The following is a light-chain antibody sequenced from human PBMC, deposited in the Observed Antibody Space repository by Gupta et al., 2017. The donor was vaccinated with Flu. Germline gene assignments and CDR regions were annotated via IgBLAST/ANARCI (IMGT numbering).Light chain of an antibody. J-gene: IGKJ1*01. Sequence: EIVMTQSPATLSVSPGERATLSCRASQSVSSKLAWYQQKPDQAPRLLIYGASTRARGIPARFSGSGGEKDFTLTSSRQQYEDFAVYYWQQDNTSWTFGQGTKVEIK. V-gene: IGKV3-15*01. CDR2: GAS. CDR1: QSVSSK. CDR3: QQDNTSWT.